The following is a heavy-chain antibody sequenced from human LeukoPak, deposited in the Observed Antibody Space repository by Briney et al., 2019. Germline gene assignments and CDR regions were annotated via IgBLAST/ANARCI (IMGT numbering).Heavy chain of an antibody. Sequence: SETLSLTCTVSGGSISNYYWNWIRQPPGKGLEWIGCIYYTGNTNYNPSLKSRVTISVDTSKNQFSLKLSSVTAADTAVYYCARDRLQLQSWGQGTLVTVSS. CDR1: GGSISNYY. CDR2: IYYTGNT. CDR3: ARDRLQLQS. V-gene: IGHV4-59*01. J-gene: IGHJ5*02. D-gene: IGHD1-1*01.